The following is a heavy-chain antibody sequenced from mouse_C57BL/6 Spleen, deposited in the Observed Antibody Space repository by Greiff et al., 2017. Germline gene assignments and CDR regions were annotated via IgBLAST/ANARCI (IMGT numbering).Heavy chain of an antibody. Sequence: EVKVVESGGGLVQPGGSMKLSCVASGFTFSNYWMNWVRQSPEKGLEWVAQIRLKSDNYATHYAESVKGRFTISRDDSKSSVYLQMNNLRAEDTGIYYCTVYYYGSSYRDYAMDYWGQGTSVTVSS. D-gene: IGHD1-1*01. CDR3: TVYYYGSSYRDYAMDY. CDR1: GFTFSNYW. J-gene: IGHJ4*01. CDR2: IRLKSDNYAT. V-gene: IGHV6-3*01.